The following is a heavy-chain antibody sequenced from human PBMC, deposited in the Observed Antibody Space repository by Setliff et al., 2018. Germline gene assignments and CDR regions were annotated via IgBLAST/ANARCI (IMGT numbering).Heavy chain of an antibody. CDR1: GGSISSYY. CDR2: IYIGGGA. CDR3: AREQWLDPPGYYYMDV. J-gene: IGHJ6*03. Sequence: SETLSLTCPVSGGSISSYYWSWIRQPAGKGLAWIGPIYIGGGANYNPSLKSRVTMSTDTSKNQFSLKLNSVTAADMAVYYCAREQWLDPPGYYYMDVWAKGTTVTVSS. D-gene: IGHD6-19*01. V-gene: IGHV4-4*07.